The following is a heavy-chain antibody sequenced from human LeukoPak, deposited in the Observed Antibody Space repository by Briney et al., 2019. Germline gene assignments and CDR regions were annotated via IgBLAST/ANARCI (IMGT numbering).Heavy chain of an antibody. CDR2: ISGTGGNT. D-gene: IGHD5-18*01. CDR1: GFTFSSYA. J-gene: IGHJ6*02. Sequence: GGSLRLSCAASGFTFSSYAMSWVRQAPGKGLEWVSGISGTGGNTYYADSVKGRLTISRDNSKNTLYVQMNSLRAEDTAVYYCAKEKDSYGYNYYGLDVWGQGTTVTVSS. CDR3: AKEKDSYGYNYYGLDV. V-gene: IGHV3-23*01.